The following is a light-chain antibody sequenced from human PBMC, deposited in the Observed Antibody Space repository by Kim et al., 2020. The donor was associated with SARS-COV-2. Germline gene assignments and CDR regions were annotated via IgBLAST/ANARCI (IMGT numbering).Light chain of an antibody. Sequence: GDRVTITCRSTQSISHFLNWYQQRPGKAPKLLIYAATTLQSGVPSRFSGSRSETDFTLTISSLQPEDFATYYCQQTYSSPPSFGQGTKLEI. V-gene: IGKV1-39*01. J-gene: IGKJ2*03. CDR2: AAT. CDR3: QQTYSSPPS. CDR1: QSISHF.